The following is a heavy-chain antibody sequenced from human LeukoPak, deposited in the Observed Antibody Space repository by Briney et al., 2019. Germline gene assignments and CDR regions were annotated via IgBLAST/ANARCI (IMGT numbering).Heavy chain of an antibody. V-gene: IGHV3-23*01. CDR3: AKRYGDSTGWFFDF. Sequence: PGGSLRLSCAGSGYNFDSYAMTWVRQAPGKGLEWVSSINGGGDITYYAESVKGRFTVSRDNSKNTLFLQMNSLRAEDTAVFYCAKRYGDSTGWFFDFWGQGSLVTVSS. CDR2: INGGGDIT. CDR1: GYNFDSYA. D-gene: IGHD6-13*01. J-gene: IGHJ4*02.